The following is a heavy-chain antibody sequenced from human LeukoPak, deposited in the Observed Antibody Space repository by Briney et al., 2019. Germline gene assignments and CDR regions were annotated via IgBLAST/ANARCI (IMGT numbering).Heavy chain of an antibody. CDR2: IYYNGNT. V-gene: IGHV4-39*07. Sequence: PSETLSLTCFVSGGSISSSRYFWGWIRQPPGKGLEWIGSIYYNGNTYYNPSLKSRVTISVDTSKNQFSLKLSSVTVADTAIYYCARRATSGSLDYWGQGTLVTVSS. CDR1: GGSISSSRYF. J-gene: IGHJ4*02. D-gene: IGHD3-22*01. CDR3: ARRATSGSLDY.